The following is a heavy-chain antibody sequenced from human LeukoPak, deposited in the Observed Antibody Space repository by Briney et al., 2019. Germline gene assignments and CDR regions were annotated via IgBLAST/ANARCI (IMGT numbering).Heavy chain of an antibody. CDR1: GGSISSGDYY. Sequence: QVQPQESGPGLVKPSQTLSLTCTVSGGSISSGDYYWSWIRQPPGKALEWIGYVYYSGSTYYNPSLKSRVTISVDTSKNQFSLKLSSVTAADTAVYYCARVVVPAAHIYWGQGTLVTVSS. J-gene: IGHJ4*02. CDR3: ARVVVPAAHIY. CDR2: VYYSGST. V-gene: IGHV4-30-4*08. D-gene: IGHD2-2*01.